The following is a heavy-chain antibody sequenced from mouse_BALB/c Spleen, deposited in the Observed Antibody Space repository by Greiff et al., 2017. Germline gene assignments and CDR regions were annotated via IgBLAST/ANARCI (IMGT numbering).Heavy chain of an antibody. CDR1: GFTFSSYA. V-gene: IGHV5-6-5*01. J-gene: IGHJ2*01. D-gene: IGHD4-1*02. Sequence: EVKLVESGGGLVKPGGSLKLSCAASGFTFSSYAMSWVRQTPEKRLEWVASISSGGSTYYPDSVKGRFTISRDNARNILYLQMSSLRSEDTAMYYCAREVQLGRFDYWGQGTTLTVSS. CDR2: ISSGGST. CDR3: AREVQLGRFDY.